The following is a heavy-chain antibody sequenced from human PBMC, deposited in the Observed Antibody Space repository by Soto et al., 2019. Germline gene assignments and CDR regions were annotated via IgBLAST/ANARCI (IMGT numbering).Heavy chain of an antibody. Sequence: QVQLVESGGGVVQPGRSLRLSCVASGFTFSGYGMHWVRQAPGKGLEWGAIIRYDGSNIYYTDSVRGRLAISRDNSKNILLLQKESLGGQEKAVYYCGRDGVVGTSFWVYHDYWGQGALGNGFS. D-gene: IGHD1-1*01. CDR2: IRYDGSNI. CDR1: GFTFSGYG. V-gene: IGHV3-33*01. CDR3: GRDGVVGTSFWVYHDY. J-gene: IGHJ4*02.